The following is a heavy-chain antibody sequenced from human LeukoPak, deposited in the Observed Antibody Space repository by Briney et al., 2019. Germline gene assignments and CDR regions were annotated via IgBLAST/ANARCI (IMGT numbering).Heavy chain of an antibody. D-gene: IGHD2-2*01. CDR2: ISGSGGST. CDR3: AKDLRRYCSSTSCYDAFDI. CDR1: GFTFSSYA. V-gene: IGHV3-23*01. J-gene: IGHJ3*02. Sequence: PGGSLRLSCAASGFTFSSYAMSWVRQAPGKGLEWVSAISGSGGSTYYADSVKGRFTIPRDNSKNTLYLQMNSLRAEDTAVYYCAKDLRRYCSSTSCYDAFDIWGQGTMVTVSS.